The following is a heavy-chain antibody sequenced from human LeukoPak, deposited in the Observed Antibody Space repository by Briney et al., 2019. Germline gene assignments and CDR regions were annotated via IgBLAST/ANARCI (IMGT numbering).Heavy chain of an antibody. D-gene: IGHD3-16*02. CDR1: GGSISSYY. CDR2: IYYSGST. J-gene: IGHJ6*02. Sequence: PSETLSLTCTVSGGSISSYYWSWIRQPPGKGLEWIGYIYYSGSTNYNPSLKSRVTISVDTSKNQFSLKLSSVTAADTAVYHCARFSFIGYYYYGMDVWGQGTTVTVSS. V-gene: IGHV4-59*01. CDR3: ARFSFIGYYYYGMDV.